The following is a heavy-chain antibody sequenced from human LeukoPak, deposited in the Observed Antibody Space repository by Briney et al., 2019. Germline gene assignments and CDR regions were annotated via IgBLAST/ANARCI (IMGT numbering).Heavy chain of an antibody. V-gene: IGHV3-69-1*01. CDR1: GFTVSNNY. Sequence: GGSLRLSCAASGFTVSNNYMSWVRQAPGKGLEWVSSISSSSYIYYADSVKGRFTISRDNAKNSLYLQMNSLRAEDTAVYYCARDREWLETFDYWGQGTLVTVSS. CDR2: ISSSSYI. J-gene: IGHJ4*02. D-gene: IGHD6-19*01. CDR3: ARDREWLETFDY.